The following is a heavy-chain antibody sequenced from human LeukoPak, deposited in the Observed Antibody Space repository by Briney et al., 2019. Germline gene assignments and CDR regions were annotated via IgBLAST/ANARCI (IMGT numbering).Heavy chain of an antibody. V-gene: IGHV1-18*01. J-gene: IGHJ6*03. D-gene: IGHD4-17*01. Sequence: ASVKVSCKASGYTFISYGISWVRQAPGQGLEWMGWISAYNGHTNYAQKLQGRVTMTTDTSTSTAYMELSSLRSEDTAVYYCAVGVTVTLYYYYYYYMDVWGKGTTVTVSS. CDR3: AVGVTVTLYYYYYYYMDV. CDR2: ISAYNGHT. CDR1: GYTFISYG.